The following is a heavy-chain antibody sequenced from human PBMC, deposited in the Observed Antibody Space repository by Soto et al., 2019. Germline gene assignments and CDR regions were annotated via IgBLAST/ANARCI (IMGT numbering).Heavy chain of an antibody. J-gene: IGHJ3*02. D-gene: IGHD3-9*01. V-gene: IGHV1-46*03. CDR1: GYTFTSYY. CDR2: INPSGGST. CDR3: ASAPSVLRYFDWSPDASDI. Sequence: GASVKVSCKASGYTFTSYYMHWVRQAPGQGLEWMGIINPSGGSTSYAQKFQGRVTMTRDTSTSTVYMELSSLRSEDTAVYYCASAPSVLRYFDWSPDASDIWGQGTMVTLAS.